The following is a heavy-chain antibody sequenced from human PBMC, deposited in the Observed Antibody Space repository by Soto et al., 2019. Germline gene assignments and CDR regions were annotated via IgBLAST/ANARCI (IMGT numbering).Heavy chain of an antibody. CDR3: ARVLDYGGNWYFDY. CDR1: GYTFTSYG. D-gene: IGHD4-17*01. CDR2: ISAYNGNT. J-gene: IGHJ4*02. V-gene: IGHV1-18*01. Sequence: AASVKVSCKASGYTFTSYGISWVRQAPGQGLEWMGWISAYNGNTNYAQKLQGRVTMTTDTSTSTAYMELRSLRSDDTAVYYCARVLDYGGNWYFDYWGQGTLVTVSS.